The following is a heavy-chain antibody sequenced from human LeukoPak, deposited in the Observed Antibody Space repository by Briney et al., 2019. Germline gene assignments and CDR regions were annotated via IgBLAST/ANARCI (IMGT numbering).Heavy chain of an antibody. CDR3: ARGPPGRSGYYQYYYYYYMDV. Sequence: GGSLRLSCAASGFTFSDYYMSWIRQAPGKGLEWVSYISSSGSTIYYADSVKGRFTISRDNAKNSLYLQMNSLRAEDTAVYYCARGPPGRSGYYQYYYYYYMDVWGKGTTVTVPS. J-gene: IGHJ6*03. V-gene: IGHV3-11*01. CDR2: ISSSGSTI. CDR1: GFTFSDYY. D-gene: IGHD3-22*01.